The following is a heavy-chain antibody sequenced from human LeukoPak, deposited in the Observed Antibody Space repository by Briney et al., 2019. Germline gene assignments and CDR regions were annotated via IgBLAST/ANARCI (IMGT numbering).Heavy chain of an antibody. V-gene: IGHV5-51*01. CDR1: EYIFINYW. CDR2: IYPDDSDT. Sequence: GESLKISCKGSEYIFINYWIAWVRQMPGKGLEWMGIIYPDDSDTRYSPSFQGQVTSSADKSISTAYPQWSSLKASDTAMYYCARRSYYDSGGYYYDFWGQGTLVTVSS. CDR3: ARRSYYDSGGYYYDF. D-gene: IGHD3-22*01. J-gene: IGHJ4*02.